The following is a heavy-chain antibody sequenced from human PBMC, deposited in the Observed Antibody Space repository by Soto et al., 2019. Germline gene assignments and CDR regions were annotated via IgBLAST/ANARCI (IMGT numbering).Heavy chain of an antibody. CDR1: GYTFTSYY. Sequence: VSVKVSCKASGYTFTSYYMHWVRQAPGQGLEWMGIINPSGGSTSYAQKFQGRVTMTRDTSTSTVYMELSSLRSEDTAVYYCARANYHGSGSYYYYYYYMDVWGKGTTVTVSS. J-gene: IGHJ6*03. CDR3: ARANYHGSGSYYYYYYYMDV. D-gene: IGHD3-10*01. CDR2: INPSGGST. V-gene: IGHV1-46*03.